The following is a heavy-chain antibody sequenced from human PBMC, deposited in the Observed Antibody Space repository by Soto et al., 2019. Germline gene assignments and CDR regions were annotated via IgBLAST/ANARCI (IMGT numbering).Heavy chain of an antibody. V-gene: IGHV4-59*01. CDR2: IYYSGST. CDR3: ARGYSSSLRYAFDI. D-gene: IGHD6-13*01. CDR1: GDSISSYY. Sequence: QVQLQESGPGLVKPSETLSLTCTVSGDSISSYYWNWIRQPPGKGLEWIGYIYYSGSTNYNPSLKCRVTISVDTSKNQFSLKLSSVTAADTAIYYCARGYSSSLRYAFDIWGQGTMVTVSS. J-gene: IGHJ3*02.